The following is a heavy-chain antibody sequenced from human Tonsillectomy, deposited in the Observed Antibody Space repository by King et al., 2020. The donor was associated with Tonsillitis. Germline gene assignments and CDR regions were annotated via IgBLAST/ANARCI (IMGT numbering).Heavy chain of an antibody. D-gene: IGHD3-3*01. J-gene: IGHJ3*02. CDR3: ARVERGAFDI. Sequence: VQLVESGGGLVQPGGSLRLSCAASGFTFSSYSMNWVRQAPGKGLEWVSYITSSSTVYYADSVKGRFTISRDNAKNLLYLQMNSLRAEDTAVYYCARVERGAFDIWGQGTMVTVSS. V-gene: IGHV3-48*01. CDR1: GFTFSSYS. CDR2: ITSSSTV.